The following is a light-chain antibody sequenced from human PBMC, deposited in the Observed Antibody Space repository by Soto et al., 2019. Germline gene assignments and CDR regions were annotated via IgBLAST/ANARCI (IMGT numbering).Light chain of an antibody. V-gene: IGKV3-11*01. J-gene: IGKJ5*01. CDR2: GTS. CDR1: QSISSY. CDR3: QHYGDSLSIT. Sequence: VLTQSPATLSLSPVDRATLSCRASQSISSYLAWYQQKPGQAPRLLMSGTSNRATGTPDRFSGRGSGTDFSLTISRLEPGDFAVYYCQHYGDSLSITFGQGTRLEIK.